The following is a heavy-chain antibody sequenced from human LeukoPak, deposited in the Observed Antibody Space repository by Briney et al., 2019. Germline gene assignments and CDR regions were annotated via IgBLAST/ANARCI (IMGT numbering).Heavy chain of an antibody. J-gene: IGHJ4*02. CDR1: GFTFSSYA. V-gene: IGHV3-30-3*01. CDR3: ARDPCYYDSSGYLDY. CDR2: ISYDGSNK. Sequence: PGRSLRLSCAASGFTFSSYAMHWVRQAPGKGLEWVAVISYDGSNKYYADSVKGRFTISRDNSKNTLYLQMNSLRAEDTAVYYCARDPCYYDSSGYLDYWGQGTLATVSS. D-gene: IGHD3-22*01.